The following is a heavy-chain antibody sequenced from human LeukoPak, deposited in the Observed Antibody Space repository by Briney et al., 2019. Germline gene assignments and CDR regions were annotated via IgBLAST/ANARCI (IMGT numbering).Heavy chain of an antibody. J-gene: IGHJ6*02. CDR3: ARDDSSGYYDYYYSMDV. CDR1: GFTFSSYA. D-gene: IGHD3-22*01. Sequence: PGGSLRLSCAASGFTFSSYAMHWVRQAPGKGLEWVAVISYDGSNKYYADSVKGRFTISRDNSKNTLYLQMNSLRAEDTAVYYCARDDSSGYYDYYYSMDVWGQGTTVTVSS. V-gene: IGHV3-30-3*01. CDR2: ISYDGSNK.